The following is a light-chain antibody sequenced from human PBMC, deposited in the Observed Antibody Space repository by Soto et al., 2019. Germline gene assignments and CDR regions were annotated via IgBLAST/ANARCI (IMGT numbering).Light chain of an antibody. CDR2: QVT. J-gene: IGLJ1*01. V-gene: IGLV2-8*01. Sequence: QSALTQPPSASGSPGQSVTISCTGTRSDIGTYNYVSWYQQHPGKATKLMIYQVTKRPPGVPDRFSASKSGNTASLTVSGLQADDEADDYCSSYAGTQGKTFYVFGAGTKVTVL. CDR3: SSYAGTQGKTFYV. CDR1: RSDIGTYNY.